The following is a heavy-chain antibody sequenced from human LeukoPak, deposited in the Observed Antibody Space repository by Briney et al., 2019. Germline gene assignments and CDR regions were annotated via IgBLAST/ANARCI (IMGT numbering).Heavy chain of an antibody. Sequence: HPGGSLRLSCAASGFTFRSYSMNWVRQAPGKGPEWVSYISSSGGTIYYADSVKGRFTISRDNAKNSLYLQMNSLRAEDTAVYYCARDLSYCTITSCSYYYYGMDVWGQGTTVTVSS. CDR2: ISSSGGTI. CDR3: ARDLSYCTITSCSYYYYGMDV. CDR1: GFTFRSYS. V-gene: IGHV3-48*04. J-gene: IGHJ6*02. D-gene: IGHD2-2*01.